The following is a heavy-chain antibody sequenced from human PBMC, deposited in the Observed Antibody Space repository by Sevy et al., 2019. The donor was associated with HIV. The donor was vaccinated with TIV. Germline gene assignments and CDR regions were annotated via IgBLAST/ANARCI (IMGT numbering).Heavy chain of an antibody. CDR3: ARPRANYVDHYFFYAMDV. CDR2: ISYDGSDT. CDR1: GFAFSNYYA. Sequence: GGSLRLSCAASGFAFSNYYATHWVRQAPGKGLEWVALISYDGSDTYYADSVKGRFTVSRDNFKNTLFLQMNSLTTEDTAVYYCARPRANYVDHYFFYAMDVWGQGTTVTVSS. D-gene: IGHD4-17*01. V-gene: IGHV3-30-3*01. J-gene: IGHJ6*02.